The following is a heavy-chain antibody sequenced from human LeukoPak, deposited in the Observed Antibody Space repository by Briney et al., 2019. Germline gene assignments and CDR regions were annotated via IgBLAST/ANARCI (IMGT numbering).Heavy chain of an antibody. Sequence: SVTLSLTCAVYGGSFSGYYWSWIRQPPGKGLEWIGEINHSGSTNYNPSLKSRVTISVDTSKNQFSLKLSSVTAADTAVYYCATERIVGATGFDYWGQGTLVTVSS. CDR1: GGSFSGYY. J-gene: IGHJ4*02. CDR3: ATERIVGATGFDY. D-gene: IGHD1-26*01. V-gene: IGHV4-34*01. CDR2: INHSGST.